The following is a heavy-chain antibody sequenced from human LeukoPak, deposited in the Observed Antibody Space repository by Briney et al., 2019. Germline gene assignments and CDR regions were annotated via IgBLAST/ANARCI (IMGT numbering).Heavy chain of an antibody. D-gene: IGHD2-2*02. CDR1: GFTFSSYG. CDR3: AKGEDIVVVPAAIGNIPLYYFDY. Sequence: PGGSLRLSCAASGFTFSSYGMHWVRQAPGKGLEWVAFIRYDGSNKYYADSVKGRFTISRDNSKNTLYLQMNSLRAEDTAVYYCAKGEDIVVVPAAIGNIPLYYFDYWGQGTLVTVSS. J-gene: IGHJ4*02. CDR2: IRYDGSNK. V-gene: IGHV3-30*02.